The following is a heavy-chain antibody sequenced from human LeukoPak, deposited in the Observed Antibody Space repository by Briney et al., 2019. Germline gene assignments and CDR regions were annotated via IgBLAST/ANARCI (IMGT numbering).Heavy chain of an antibody. CDR2: IYYSGST. V-gene: IGHV4-61*01. D-gene: IGHD3-22*01. CDR3: ARSSRYYDSSGHGFDY. CDR1: GGSVSSNPYY. Sequence: PSETLSLTWTGSGGSVSSNPYYWSWIRQPPGKGLEWIGYIYYSGSTNYNPSLKSRVTISVDTSKNQFSLKLSSVTAADTAVYYCARSSRYYDSSGHGFDYWGQGTLVTVSS. J-gene: IGHJ4*02.